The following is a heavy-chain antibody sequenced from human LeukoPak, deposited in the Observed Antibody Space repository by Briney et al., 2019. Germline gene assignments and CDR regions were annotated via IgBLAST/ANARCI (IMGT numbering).Heavy chain of an antibody. D-gene: IGHD3-22*01. V-gene: IGHV3-23*01. CDR2: ISGSGGST. CDR1: GFTFATYA. Sequence: PGGSLRLSCAASGFTFATYAMSWVRQAPGKGLDWVSAISGSGGSTYYADSVKGRFTISRDNSKNTLCLQMNSLRAEDTAIYCCAKDNSRGLSGYYYSWGQGTLVTVSS. CDR3: AKDNSRGLSGYYYS. J-gene: IGHJ4*02.